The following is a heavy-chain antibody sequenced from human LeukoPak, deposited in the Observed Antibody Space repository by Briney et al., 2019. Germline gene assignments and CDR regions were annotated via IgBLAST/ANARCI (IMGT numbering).Heavy chain of an antibody. CDR1: GGSISSSNW. Sequence: PSETLSLTCAVSGGSISSSNWWSWVRQPPGKGLEWIGEIYHSGSTNYNPSLKSRVTISVDKSKNQFSLKLYSVTAADTAVYYCARETTLTGYSSGLGFNYWGQGTLVTVSS. V-gene: IGHV4-4*02. D-gene: IGHD6-19*01. J-gene: IGHJ4*02. CDR3: ARETTLTGYSSGLGFNY. CDR2: IYHSGST.